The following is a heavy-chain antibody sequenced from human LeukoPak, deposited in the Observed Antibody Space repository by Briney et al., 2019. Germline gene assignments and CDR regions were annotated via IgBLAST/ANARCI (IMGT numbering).Heavy chain of an antibody. D-gene: IGHD3-3*01. V-gene: IGHV3-15*05. CDR3: ARVIFGVVTNYFDY. Sequence: GGSLRLSCTISGYFFPNAWLNWVRQAPGKGLDWVGRIKSNQDGGITDYAAPVKGRFTISRDDSRNTMYLQMNSLRAEDTAVYYCARVIFGVVTNYFDYWGQGTLVTVSS. CDR1: GYFFPNAW. CDR2: IKSNQDGGIT. J-gene: IGHJ4*02.